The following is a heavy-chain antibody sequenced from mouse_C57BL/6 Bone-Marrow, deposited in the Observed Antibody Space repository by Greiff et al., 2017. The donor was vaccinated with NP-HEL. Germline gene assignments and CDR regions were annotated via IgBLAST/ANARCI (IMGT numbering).Heavy chain of an antibody. CDR1: GYTFTSYW. J-gene: IGHJ4*01. D-gene: IGHD1-1*01. CDR2: IHPNSGST. Sequence: QVQLQQPGAELVKPGASVKLSCKASGYTFTSYWMHWVKQRPGQGLEWIGMIHPNSGSTNYNEKFKSKATLTVDKSSSTAYMQLSSLTSEDSAVYYCATYYDGSYYAMDYWDQGTSVTVSA. CDR3: ATYYDGSYYAMDY. V-gene: IGHV1-64*01.